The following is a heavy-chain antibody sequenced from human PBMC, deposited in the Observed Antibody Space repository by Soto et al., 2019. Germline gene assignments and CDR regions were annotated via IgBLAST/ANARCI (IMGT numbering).Heavy chain of an antibody. CDR1: GFTFSSYW. D-gene: IGHD3-3*01. V-gene: IGHV3-7*04. J-gene: IGHJ3*02. CDR2: IKQDGSEK. Sequence: PGGSLRLSCAASGFTFSSYWMSWVRQAPGKGLEWVANIKQDGSEKYYVDSVKGRFTISRDNAKNSLYLQMNSLRAEDTAVYYCARGRLGEDFWRGWDDAFDIWGQGTMVPVSS. CDR3: ARGRLGEDFWRGWDDAFDI.